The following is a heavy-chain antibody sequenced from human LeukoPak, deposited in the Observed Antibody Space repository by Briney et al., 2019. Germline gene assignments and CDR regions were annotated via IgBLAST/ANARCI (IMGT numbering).Heavy chain of an antibody. J-gene: IGHJ3*01. CDR2: VNPDTGNT. CDR1: GYSFTTFH. CDR3: ARRGLVAGIYDLVYGFDL. V-gene: IGHV1-8*03. D-gene: IGHD3/OR15-3a*01. Sequence: GASVKVSRKAAGYSFTTFHINWVRQAPGQGPEWMGWVNPDTGNTGFAQKFQGRVTITQNSSATTVYMELSSLTSEDTAVYYCARRGLVAGIYDLVYGFDLWGQGTMVTVSS.